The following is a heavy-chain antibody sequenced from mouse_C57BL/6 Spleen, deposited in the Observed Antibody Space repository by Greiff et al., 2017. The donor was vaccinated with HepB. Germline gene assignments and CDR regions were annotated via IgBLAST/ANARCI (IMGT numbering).Heavy chain of an antibody. CDR3: ARGDYGSSYFDY. J-gene: IGHJ2*01. V-gene: IGHV1-42*01. Sequence: EVQLQQSGPELVKPGASVKISCKASGYSFTGYYMNWVKQSPEKSLEWIGEINPSTGGTTYNQKFKAKATLTVDKSSSTAYMQLKSLTSEDSAVYYCARGDYGSSYFDYWGQCTTLTVSS. CDR2: INPSTGGT. D-gene: IGHD1-1*01. CDR1: GYSFTGYY.